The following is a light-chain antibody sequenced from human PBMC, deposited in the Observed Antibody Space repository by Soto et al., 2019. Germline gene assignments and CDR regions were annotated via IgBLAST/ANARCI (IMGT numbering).Light chain of an antibody. CDR2: GAS. Sequence: EVVVTQSPGTLSLSPGERATLSCRASQSVTSDYLAWYQQKPGQSPRLLMSGASRRATGFPGRFSGSGSGTDFTLTISSLEPEDFAVYYCQQRSNWGITFGQGTRLEIK. J-gene: IGKJ5*01. CDR1: QSVTSDY. CDR3: QQRSNWGIT. V-gene: IGKV3D-20*02.